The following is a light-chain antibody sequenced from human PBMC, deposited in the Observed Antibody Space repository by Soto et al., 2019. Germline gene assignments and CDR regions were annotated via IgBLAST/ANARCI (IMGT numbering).Light chain of an antibody. CDR2: AVS. Sequence: DIQMTQSPSTLSASVGDRVTITCRARQSISWGLAWYQQKPGKAPILVIYAVSTLENGVPSRFIGSRSGTEFTLNLCSRQPDDFASYYCQQYNSYSLYTFGQGTKLEIK. V-gene: IGKV1-5*01. J-gene: IGKJ2*01. CDR1: QSISWG. CDR3: QQYNSYSLYT.